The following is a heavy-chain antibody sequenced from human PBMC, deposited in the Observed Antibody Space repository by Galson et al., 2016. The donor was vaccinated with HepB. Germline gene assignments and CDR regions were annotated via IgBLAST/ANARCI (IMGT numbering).Heavy chain of an antibody. V-gene: IGHV3-21*01. CDR3: AGREDYYGMDV. D-gene: IGHD1-26*01. CDR2: ISSSSSYI. CDR1: GFTFSSYN. Sequence: SLRLSCAASGFTFSSYNMNWVRQAPGKGPEWVSSISSSSSYIYYADSVKGRFTISRDNAKNSVYLQMNSLRAEDTAGYYCAGREDYYGMDVWGQGTTVTVSS. J-gene: IGHJ6*02.